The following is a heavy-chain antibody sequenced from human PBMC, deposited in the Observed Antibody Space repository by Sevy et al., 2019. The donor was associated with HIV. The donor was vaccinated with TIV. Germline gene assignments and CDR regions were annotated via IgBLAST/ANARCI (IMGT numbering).Heavy chain of an antibody. V-gene: IGHV3-9*01. CDR3: AKDILKEDYYFDY. Sequence: SLRLFCSAPGFTFDGYAIHWVRQSPGKGLEWVSGIGWNSCSLGYADSWKGRFTISRDNLKNSLYLQMNSLRAEDTALYYCAKDILKEDYYFDYWGQGTLVTVSS. CDR2: IGWNSCSL. CDR1: GFTFDGYA. J-gene: IGHJ4*02.